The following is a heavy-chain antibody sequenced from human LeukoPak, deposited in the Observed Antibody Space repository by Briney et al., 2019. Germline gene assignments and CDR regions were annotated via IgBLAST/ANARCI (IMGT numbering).Heavy chain of an antibody. CDR1: GGSISSYY. Sequence: SETLSLTCTVPGGSISSYYWSWIRQPAGKGLEWIGRIYTSGSTNYNPSLKSRVTMSVDTSKNQFSLKLSSVTAADTAVYYCARAGTSSNLEWLLGRGDWFDPWGQGTLVTVSS. CDR2: IYTSGST. D-gene: IGHD3-3*01. V-gene: IGHV4-4*07. CDR3: ARAGTSSNLEWLLGRGDWFDP. J-gene: IGHJ5*02.